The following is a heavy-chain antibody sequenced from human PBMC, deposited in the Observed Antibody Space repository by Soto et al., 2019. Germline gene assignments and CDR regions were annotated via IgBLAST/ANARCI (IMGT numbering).Heavy chain of an antibody. CDR1: GFTFGSYA. J-gene: IGHJ5*02. CDR2: ISGGGSGT. CDR3: SKDPKSTVRFNWFDP. D-gene: IGHD2-8*02. V-gene: IGHV3-23*01. Sequence: EMQLSESGGGLVQPGGSLRLSCAASGFTFGSYAMSWVRQAPGKGLEWVSAISGGGSGTYYADSVKGRFTNSRDNSKKTLFLQMNSLRVEDTAIYYCSKDPKSTVRFNWFDPWGQGTLVTVSS.